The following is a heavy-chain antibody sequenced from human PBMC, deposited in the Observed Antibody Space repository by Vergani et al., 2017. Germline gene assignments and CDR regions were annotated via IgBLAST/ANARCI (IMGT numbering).Heavy chain of an antibody. V-gene: IGHV1-45*02. CDR2: ITPFNGNT. CDR1: GYTFTYRY. J-gene: IGHJ6*02. D-gene: IGHD5-12*01. Sequence: QMQLVQSGAEVKKTGSSVKVSCKASGYTFTYRYLHWVRQAPGQALEWMGWITPFNGNTNYAQKFQDRVTITRDRSMSTAYMELSSLRSEDTAMYYCARDGYGYSGLTSNMDVWGQGTTVTVSS. CDR3: ARDGYGYSGLTSNMDV.